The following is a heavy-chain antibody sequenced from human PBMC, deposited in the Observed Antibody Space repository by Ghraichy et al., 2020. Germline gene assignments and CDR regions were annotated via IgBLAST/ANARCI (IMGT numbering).Heavy chain of an antibody. CDR2: IKQDGSEK. V-gene: IGHV3-7*01. J-gene: IGHJ6*02. CDR1: GFTFSSYW. CDR3: ARDRISRPYYDFWSGYFQGYYYYGMDV. D-gene: IGHD3-3*01. Sequence: GESLNISCAASGFTFSSYWMSWVRQAPGKGLEWVANIKQDGSEKYYVDSVKGRFTISRDNAKNSLYLQMNSLRAEDTAVYYCARDRISRPYYDFWSGYFQGYYYYGMDVWGQGTTVTVSS.